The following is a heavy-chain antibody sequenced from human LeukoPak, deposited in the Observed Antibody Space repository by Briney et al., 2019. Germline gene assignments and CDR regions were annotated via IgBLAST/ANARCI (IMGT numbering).Heavy chain of an antibody. CDR3: ARGLTFEYFQH. V-gene: IGHV4-34*01. D-gene: IGHD3-16*01. CDR2: INHSGST. J-gene: IGHJ1*01. CDR1: GGSFSGYY. Sequence: SETLSLTCAVYGGSFSGYYWSWIRQPPGKGLEWIGEINHSGSTNYNPSLKSRVTISVDASKNQFSLKLSPVTAADTAVYYCARGLTFEYFQHWGQGTLVTVSS.